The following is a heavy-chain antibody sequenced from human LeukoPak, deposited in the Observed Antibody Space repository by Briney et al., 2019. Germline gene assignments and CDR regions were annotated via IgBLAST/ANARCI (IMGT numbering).Heavy chain of an antibody. CDR3: ARDGFDSSGYSNY. D-gene: IGHD3-22*01. J-gene: IGHJ4*02. CDR1: GYTFTGYY. CDR2: INPNSGGT. Sequence: ASVKVSCKASGYTFTGYYMHWVRQAPGQGLEWMGWINPNSGGTNYAQKFQGRVTMTRDTSISTAYMELSRLRSDDTAVYYCARDGFDSSGYSNYWGQGTLVTVSS. V-gene: IGHV1-2*02.